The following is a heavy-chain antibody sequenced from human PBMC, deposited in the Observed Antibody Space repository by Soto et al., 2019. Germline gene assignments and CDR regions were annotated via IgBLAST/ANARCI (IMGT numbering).Heavy chain of an antibody. CDR3: AREGIAAAGTPYGMDV. J-gene: IGHJ6*02. CDR1: GGTFSSYA. V-gene: IGHV1-69*13. D-gene: IGHD6-13*01. Sequence: ASVKVSCKASGGTFSSYAISWVRQAPGQGLEWMGGIIPIFGTANYAQKFQGRVTITADESTSTAYMELSSLRSEDTAVYYCAREGIAAAGTPYGMDVWGQGTTVTVSS. CDR2: IIPIFGTA.